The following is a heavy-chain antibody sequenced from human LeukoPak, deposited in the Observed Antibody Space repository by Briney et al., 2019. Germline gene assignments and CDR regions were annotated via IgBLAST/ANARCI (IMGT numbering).Heavy chain of an antibody. Sequence: PETLSLTCAASGVSISSSEWWIWVRQPPGQGLEWIGEIHRAGRTRYNPSLKSRVTISMDYSKNQFSLKLTSVTAADTAIYYCGKTDIYFNPIDYWGPGSLVTVSS. CDR1: GVSISSSEW. V-gene: IGHV4-4*03. CDR3: GKTDIYFNPIDY. D-gene: IGHD3-9*01. CDR2: IHRAGRT. J-gene: IGHJ4*02.